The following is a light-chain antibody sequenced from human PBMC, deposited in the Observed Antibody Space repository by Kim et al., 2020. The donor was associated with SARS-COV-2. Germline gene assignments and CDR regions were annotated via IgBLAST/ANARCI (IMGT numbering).Light chain of an antibody. Sequence: GKDGTTSSTRSSGSIASNDVQWYQQRPGSAPTTVIYVDNQRPSGVPDRFSGSIDSTSNSASLTISGLKTEDEADCYCQSYDSSNWVFGGGTQLTVL. V-gene: IGLV6-57*03. J-gene: IGLJ3*02. CDR1: SGSIASND. CDR2: VDN. CDR3: QSYDSSNWV.